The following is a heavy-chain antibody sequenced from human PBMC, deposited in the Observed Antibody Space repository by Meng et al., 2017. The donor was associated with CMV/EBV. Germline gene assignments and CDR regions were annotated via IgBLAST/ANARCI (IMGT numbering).Heavy chain of an antibody. Sequence: SVKVSCKTSGGTFSSYAFIWVRQAPGQGLEWMAGIVPIFGTTDYAQKFQGRVTLTTDESTSTAYMELSSLTSEDTAVYYCARMDIVVVPAAILVGAFDIWGQGTMVTVSS. J-gene: IGHJ3*02. V-gene: IGHV1-69*05. CDR2: IVPIFGTT. CDR1: GGTFSSYA. D-gene: IGHD2-2*02. CDR3: ARMDIVVVPAAILVGAFDI.